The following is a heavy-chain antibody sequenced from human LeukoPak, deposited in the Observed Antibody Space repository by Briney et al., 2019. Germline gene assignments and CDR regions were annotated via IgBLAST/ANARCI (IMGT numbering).Heavy chain of an antibody. CDR2: IIPILGTA. CDR3: ARGSTSDWPLDH. D-gene: IGHD2-2*01. CDR1: GGTFSSYA. J-gene: IGHJ4*02. Sequence: SVKVSCKASGGTFSSYAISWVRQAPGQGLEWMGGIIPILGTANYAQKFQGRVTITADKSTSTAYIELRSLRSEDTAMYYCARGSTSDWPLDHWGQETLVTISS. V-gene: IGHV1-69*10.